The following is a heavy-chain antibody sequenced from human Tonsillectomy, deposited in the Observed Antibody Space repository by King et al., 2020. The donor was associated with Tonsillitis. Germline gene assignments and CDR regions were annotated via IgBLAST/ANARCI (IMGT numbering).Heavy chain of an antibody. CDR2: IYWNDDK. CDR1: GLSLTTRGVA. V-gene: IGHV2-5*01. CDR3: ALTDLTGPYYYDRSDGFDY. D-gene: IGHD3-22*01. J-gene: IGHJ4*02. Sequence: ITLKESGPTLIKPTETLTLTCTLSGLSLTTRGVAVGWIRQPPGKALEWLALIYWNDDKRYSPSLNTRLTITKDTSKNQVVLTTTHIDPVDTGPYYCALTDLTGPYYYDRSDGFDYWGQGTLVTVSS.